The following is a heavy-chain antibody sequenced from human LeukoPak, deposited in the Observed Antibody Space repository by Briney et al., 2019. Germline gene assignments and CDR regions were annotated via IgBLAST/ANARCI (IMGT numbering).Heavy chain of an antibody. CDR2: IYYSGST. CDR3: ARVKGSGLDYYFYYGMDV. D-gene: IGHD3-10*01. J-gene: IGHJ6*04. V-gene: IGHV4-61*01. CDR1: GGSVSSGSYY. Sequence: SETLSLTCTVSGGSVSSGSYYWSWIRQPPGKGLEWIGYIYYSGSTNYNPSLKSRVTISVDTSKNQFSLKLSSVTAADTAVYYCARVKGSGLDYYFYYGMDVWGKGTTVTVSS.